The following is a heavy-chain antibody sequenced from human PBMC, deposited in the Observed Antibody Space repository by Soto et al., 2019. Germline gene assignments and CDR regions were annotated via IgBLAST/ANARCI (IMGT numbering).Heavy chain of an antibody. CDR2: IKQDGSEK. CDR1: GFTFSSYW. J-gene: IGHJ4*02. CDR3: ARDPNYYDSSGPTFFDY. V-gene: IGHV3-7*03. D-gene: IGHD3-22*01. Sequence: PGRSLRLSCAASGFTFSSYWMSWIRQAPGKGLEWVANIKQDGSEKYYVDSVKGRFTISRDNAKNSLYLQMNSLRAEDTAVYCCARDPNYYDSSGPTFFDYWGQGTLVTVS.